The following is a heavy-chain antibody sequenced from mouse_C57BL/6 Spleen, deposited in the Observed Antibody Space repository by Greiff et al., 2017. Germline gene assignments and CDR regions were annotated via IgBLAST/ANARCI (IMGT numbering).Heavy chain of an antibody. CDR1: GYTFTSYW. CDR2: IHPNSGST. D-gene: IGHD2-1*01. Sequence: VQLQQPGAELVKPGASVKLSCKASGYTFTSYWMHWVKQRPGQGLEWIGMIHPNSGSTNYNEKFKSKATLTVDKSSSTAYMQLSSLTSEDSAVYYCAGYGTYYAMDYWGQGTSVTVSS. CDR3: AGYGTYYAMDY. J-gene: IGHJ4*01. V-gene: IGHV1-64*01.